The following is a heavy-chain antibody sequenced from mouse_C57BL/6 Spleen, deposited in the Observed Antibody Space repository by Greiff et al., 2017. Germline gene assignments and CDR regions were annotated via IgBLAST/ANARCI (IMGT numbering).Heavy chain of an antibody. CDR3: ARWGDYDEAWFAY. D-gene: IGHD2-4*01. J-gene: IGHJ3*01. CDR2: INPSRGYT. Sequence: QVQLQQSGAELAKPGASVKPSCKASGYTFTSYWMHWVNQRPGQGLEWIGYINPSRGYTTYNQKFKDKATLTADKSSSTAYMQLSSLTYEDSAVYYCARWGDYDEAWFAYWGQGTLVTVSA. CDR1: GYTFTSYW. V-gene: IGHV1-7*01.